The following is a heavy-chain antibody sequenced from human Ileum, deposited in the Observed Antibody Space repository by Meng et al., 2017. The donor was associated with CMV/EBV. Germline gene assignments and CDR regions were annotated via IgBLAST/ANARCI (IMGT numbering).Heavy chain of an antibody. CDR2: IYYSGST. CDR1: GGSISSYY. Sequence: SETLSLTCTVSGGSISSYYCSWIRQPPGKGLEWIGYIYYSGSTNYNPSLKSRVTISVDTSKNQFSLNLSSVTAADTAVYYCAREIRPDSSGSSWERNYYYYGMDVWGQGTTVTVSS. D-gene: IGHD1-26*01. CDR3: AREIRPDSSGSSWERNYYYYGMDV. V-gene: IGHV4-59*01. J-gene: IGHJ6*02.